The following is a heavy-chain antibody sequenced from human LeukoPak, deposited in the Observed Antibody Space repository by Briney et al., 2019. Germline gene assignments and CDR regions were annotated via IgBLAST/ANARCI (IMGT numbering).Heavy chain of an antibody. D-gene: IGHD2-15*01. CDR1: GFPFSSYG. Sequence: PGGSLRLSCAASGFPFSSYGMHWVRQAPGKGLEWVAVISYDGSNKYYADSVKGRFTISRDNAKNTLYLEMNSLRAEDTAVYYCARAGFCSGGDCFPLFDYWGQGALVTVSS. CDR3: ARAGFCSGGDCFPLFDY. V-gene: IGHV3-30*03. CDR2: ISYDGSNK. J-gene: IGHJ4*02.